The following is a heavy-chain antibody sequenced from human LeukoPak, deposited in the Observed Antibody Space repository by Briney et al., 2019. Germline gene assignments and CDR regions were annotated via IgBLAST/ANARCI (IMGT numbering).Heavy chain of an antibody. J-gene: IGHJ5*02. CDR2: IWYDGSKT. Sequence: GGALRLSCAASGFTFSSHGMQWVRQAPGKGLEWVALIWYDGSKTNYVDSVMGRFTISRDDSKNTLYLQMDNLRVEDTAVYLCARDLCYGSLSFDPWGQGTLVTVSS. CDR3: ARDLCYGSLSFDP. V-gene: IGHV3-33*01. CDR1: GFTFSSHG. D-gene: IGHD3-10*02.